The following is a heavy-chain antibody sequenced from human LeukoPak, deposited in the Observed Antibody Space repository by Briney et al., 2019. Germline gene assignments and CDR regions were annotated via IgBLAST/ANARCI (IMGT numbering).Heavy chain of an antibody. Sequence: ASVKVSCEASGYTFTGYYMHWVRQAPGQGLEWMGWINPNSGGTNYAQKFQGWVTMTRDTSISTAYMELSRLRSDDTAVYYCAREPFTMVRGVIRYFQHWGQGTLVTVSS. V-gene: IGHV1-2*04. CDR2: INPNSGGT. CDR1: GYTFTGYY. J-gene: IGHJ1*01. CDR3: AREPFTMVRGVIRYFQH. D-gene: IGHD3-10*01.